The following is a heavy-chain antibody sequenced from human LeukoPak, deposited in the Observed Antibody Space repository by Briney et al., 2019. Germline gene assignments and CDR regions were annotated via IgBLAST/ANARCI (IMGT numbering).Heavy chain of an antibody. Sequence: SQTLSLTCTVSGGSVTSGNYYWNWIRQPAGKGLEWIGRIYTNGGASYNPSLKSRVTISIDASKNQSSLKLSSVPAADTAVYYCAREPPGYWGQGILVTVSS. V-gene: IGHV4-61*02. CDR2: IYTNGGA. CDR3: AREPPGY. CDR1: GGSVTSGNYY. J-gene: IGHJ4*02.